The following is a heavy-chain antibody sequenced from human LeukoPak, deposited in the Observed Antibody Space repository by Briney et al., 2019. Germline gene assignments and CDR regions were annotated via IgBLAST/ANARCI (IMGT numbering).Heavy chain of an antibody. CDR1: GFTFSSYA. D-gene: IGHD3-22*01. CDR2: ISGSGGST. J-gene: IGHJ4*02. Sequence: GGSLRLSCAASGFTFSSYAMSWVRQAPGKGLEWVSAISGSGGSTYYADSVKGRFTISRDNSKNTLYLQMNSLRAEDTAVYYCAKGPRYYYDSSGYYYVDYWGQGTLVTVSS. CDR3: AKGPRYYYDSSGYYYVDY. V-gene: IGHV3-23*01.